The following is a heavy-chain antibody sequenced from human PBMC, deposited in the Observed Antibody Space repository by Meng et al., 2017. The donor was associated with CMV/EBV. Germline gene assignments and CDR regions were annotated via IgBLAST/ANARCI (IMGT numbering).Heavy chain of an antibody. Sequence: GESLKISCAASGFTFDDYGMNWVRQAPGKGLEWVSGINWNGGSTGYADSVKGRFTISRDNAKNSLYLQMNSLRAEDTALYYCARGSAYYDFLLDYWGQGTLVTVSS. V-gene: IGHV3-20*04. CDR3: ARGSAYYDFLLDY. CDR2: INWNGGST. CDR1: GFTFDDYG. J-gene: IGHJ4*02. D-gene: IGHD3-3*01.